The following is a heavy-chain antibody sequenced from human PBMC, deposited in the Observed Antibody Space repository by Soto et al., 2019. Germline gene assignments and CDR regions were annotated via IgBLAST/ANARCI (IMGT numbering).Heavy chain of an antibody. CDR2: INGGNGNT. CDR3: ARDLGYYYMDV. CDR1: GYSFVHYV. D-gene: IGHD3-16*01. V-gene: IGHV1-3*01. Sequence: ASVKVSCKASGYSFVHYVMHCVRQAPGERPEWMGWINGGNGNTKYSQKFQGRITITRDTSAGTAYMELSSLRSEDTAVYYCARDLGYYYMDVWGKGTTVTVSS. J-gene: IGHJ6*03.